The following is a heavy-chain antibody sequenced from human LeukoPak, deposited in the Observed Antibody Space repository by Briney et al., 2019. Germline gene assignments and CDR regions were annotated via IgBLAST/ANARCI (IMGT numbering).Heavy chain of an antibody. D-gene: IGHD1-14*01. J-gene: IGHJ4*02. CDR1: GYTLTKYW. CDR3: SITGHSDNWECF. V-gene: IGHV5-51*01. CDR2: INPYDFDT. Sequence: GESLQISCKISGYTLTKYWIGWARQLPGKGLEWMGIINPYDFDTQYSPSSQGHVIISVDRSITTAYLQWSSLEASDSAMYYCSITGHSDNWECFWGQGTLVTVSS.